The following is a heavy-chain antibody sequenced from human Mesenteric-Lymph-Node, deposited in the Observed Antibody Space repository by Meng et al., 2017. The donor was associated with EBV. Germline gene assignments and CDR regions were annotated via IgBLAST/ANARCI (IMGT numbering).Heavy chain of an antibody. J-gene: IGHJ4*02. Sequence: QITLKESGPTLVKPXXXXPLXXPFSGFSLSTSGVGVGWIRQPPGKALEWLALVHWDGEKHYSPSLKSRLTVTKDTSKNQVVLTMTNMDPVDTATYHCAHRPDVDATFDYWGQGILVTVYS. D-gene: IGHD5-12*01. V-gene: IGHV2-5*02. CDR1: GFSLSTSGVG. CDR3: AHRPDVDATFDY. CDR2: VHWDGEK.